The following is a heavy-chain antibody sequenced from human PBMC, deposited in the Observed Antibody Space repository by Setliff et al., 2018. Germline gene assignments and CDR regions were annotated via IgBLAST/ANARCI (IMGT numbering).Heavy chain of an antibody. CDR1: GFSISSGYY. CDR2: IHHSGKA. J-gene: IGHJ6*03. D-gene: IGHD3-22*01. Sequence: PSETLSLTCAVSGFSISSGYYWGWIRQPPGKGLEWIVNIHHSGKAYYNPSLKSRVTMSVDTSKNHVSLKLSSVTAADTAVYYCARGITSGGYWGQRFLYLDVWGRGTTVTVSS. V-gene: IGHV4-38-2*01. CDR3: ARGITSGGYWGQRFLYLDV.